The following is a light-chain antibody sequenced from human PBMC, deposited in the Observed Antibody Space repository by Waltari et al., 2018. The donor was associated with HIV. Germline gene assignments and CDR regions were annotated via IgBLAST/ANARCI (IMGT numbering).Light chain of an antibody. CDR1: ELANQY. CDR3: QSAATSGTSVV. V-gene: IGLV3-25*03. CDR2: RDS. J-gene: IGLJ2*01. Sequence: SSDLTQAPSVSVSPGQTASISCSGHELANQYVHWYQEKAGQAPVLVIFRDSERPLGIPELISGSRSGILATLTISGVLAEDEADYYCQSAATSGTSVVFGGGTKLTVL.